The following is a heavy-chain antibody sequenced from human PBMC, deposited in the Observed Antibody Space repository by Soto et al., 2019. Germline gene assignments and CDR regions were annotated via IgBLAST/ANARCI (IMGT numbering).Heavy chain of an antibody. V-gene: IGHV2-5*02. CDR2: IYWDDDK. CDR1: GFSLSTSGVG. D-gene: IGHD2-21*02. CDR3: ALSSRLLLFSWSFDY. J-gene: IGHJ4*01. Sequence: QITFKESGPTPVKPTQTLTLTCTFSGFSLSTSGVGVGWIRQPPGKALEWLALIYWDDDKRYSPSLKTMPTITKDTSNNQVVLTMPNMDPVHTATYYRALSSRLLLFSWSFDYRGHGTLVTGAS.